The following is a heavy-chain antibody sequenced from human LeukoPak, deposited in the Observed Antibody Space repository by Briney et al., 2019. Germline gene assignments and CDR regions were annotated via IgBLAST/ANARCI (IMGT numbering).Heavy chain of an antibody. V-gene: IGHV3-23*01. J-gene: IGHJ4*02. D-gene: IGHD2-2*02. CDR1: GFTFSSYA. CDR3: AKQGTYTAYPDFDS. Sequence: GGFLRLSCAASGFTFSSYAMSWVRQAPGKGLEWVSVISASGGTTYYAASVKGRFTISRDSSKSTLYLHMSSLRAEDTAVYFCAKQGTYTAYPDFDSWGQGALVTVSS. CDR2: ISASGGTT.